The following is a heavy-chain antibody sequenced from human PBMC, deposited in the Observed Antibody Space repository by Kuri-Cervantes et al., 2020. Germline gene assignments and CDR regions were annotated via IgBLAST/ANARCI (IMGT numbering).Heavy chain of an antibody. J-gene: IGHJ2*01. Sequence: SLKISCAASGFTFDDYAMHWVRQAPGKGLEWVSGISWSSGSIGYADSVKGRFTISRDNAKNSLYLQLSSLRAEDTAVYYCARDLGDYGNHWYFDLWGRGTLVTVSS. CDR2: ISWSSGSI. CDR1: GFTFDDYA. CDR3: ARDLGDYGNHWYFDL. V-gene: IGHV3-9*01. D-gene: IGHD4-11*01.